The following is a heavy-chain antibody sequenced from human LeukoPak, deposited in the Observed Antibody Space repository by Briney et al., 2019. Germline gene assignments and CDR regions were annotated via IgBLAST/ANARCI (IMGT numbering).Heavy chain of an antibody. J-gene: IGHJ4*02. CDR2: ISYDGSNK. V-gene: IGHV3-30*18. D-gene: IGHD2-15*01. CDR3: AKGGYCSGGSCLGY. CDR1: GFTFSSYG. Sequence: GGSLRLSCAASGFTFSSYGMHWVRQAPGKGLKWVAVISYDGSNKYYADSVKGRFTISRDNSKNTLYLQMNSLRAEDTAVYYCAKGGYCSGGSCLGYWGQGTLVTVSS.